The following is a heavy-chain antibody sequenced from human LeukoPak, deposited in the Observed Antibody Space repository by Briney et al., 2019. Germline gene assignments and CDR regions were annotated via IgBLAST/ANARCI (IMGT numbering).Heavy chain of an antibody. CDR3: ARLRRNSDKSGFYYYYDY. V-gene: IGHV3-21*06. D-gene: IGHD3-22*01. Sequence: GGPLRLSCAASGLTFSSFSFNWVRQGPGKGLEWVSSIHTVASYIYYADSVRGRFTISRDNAKNSLYLQMNSLRAEDTGVYYCARLRRNSDKSGFYYYYDYWGQGILVTGSS. J-gene: IGHJ4*02. CDR1: GLTFSSFS. CDR2: IHTVASYI.